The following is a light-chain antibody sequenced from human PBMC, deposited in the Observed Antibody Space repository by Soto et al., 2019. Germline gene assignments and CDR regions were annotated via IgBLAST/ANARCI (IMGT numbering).Light chain of an antibody. CDR1: QSVSSY. V-gene: IGKV3-11*01. CDR2: DAS. CDR3: QQRSNWPPT. Sequence: EIVWTKDPATLSLSPRERATLSCRASQSVSSYLAWYQQKPGQAPRLLIYDASNRATGIPARFSGSGSGTDFTLTITSLEPEDFAVYYCQQRSNWPPTFAQGTKVDIK. J-gene: IGKJ1*01.